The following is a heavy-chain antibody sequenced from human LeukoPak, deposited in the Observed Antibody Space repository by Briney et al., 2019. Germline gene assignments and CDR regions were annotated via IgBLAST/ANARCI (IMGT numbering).Heavy chain of an antibody. Sequence: GGSLRLSCAASGFTFSSYSMNWVRQAPGKGLEWVSSISSSSSYIYYADSVKGRFTISRDNAKNSLYLQMNSLRAEDTAVYYCARDADKEWELLSYFDYWGQGTLVTVSS. CDR3: ARDADKEWELLSYFDY. V-gene: IGHV3-21*01. D-gene: IGHD1-26*01. CDR2: ISSSSSYI. J-gene: IGHJ4*02. CDR1: GFTFSSYS.